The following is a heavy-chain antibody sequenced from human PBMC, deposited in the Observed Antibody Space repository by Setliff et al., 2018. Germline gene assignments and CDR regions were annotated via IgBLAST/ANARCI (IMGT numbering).Heavy chain of an antibody. CDR1: GYSISSGYY. V-gene: IGHV4-38-2*01. Sequence: SETLSLTCSVSGYSISSGYYWGWIRQPPGKGLEWIGSIYHNGNSYYNPSLKSRVTISIDTSKNQFSLKLSSVTAADTAVYYCARSGYYDFWSGFLNDAFDIWGQGTMVTVSS. D-gene: IGHD3-3*01. J-gene: IGHJ3*02. CDR2: IYHNGNS. CDR3: ARSGYYDFWSGFLNDAFDI.